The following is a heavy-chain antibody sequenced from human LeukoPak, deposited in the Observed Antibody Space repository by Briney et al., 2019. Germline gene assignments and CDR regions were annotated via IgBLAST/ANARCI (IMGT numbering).Heavy chain of an antibody. CDR1: GGTFSSYA. CDR2: IIPIFGTA. CDR3: ARTARPKGYDPTYYFDY. V-gene: IGHV1-69*05. J-gene: IGHJ4*02. Sequence: SVKVSCKASGGTFSSYAISWVRQAPGQGLEWMGGIIPIFGTANYAQKFQGRVTITTDESTSTAYMELSSLRSEDTAVYYCARTARPKGYDPTYYFDYWGQGTLVTVSS. D-gene: IGHD5-12*01.